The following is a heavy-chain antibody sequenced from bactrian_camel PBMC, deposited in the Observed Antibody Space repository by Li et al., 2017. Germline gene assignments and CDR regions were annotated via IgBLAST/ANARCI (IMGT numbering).Heavy chain of an antibody. CDR2: LDSNGAT. D-gene: IGHD7*01. Sequence: LVESGGGSVQTGGSLKLSCAASGYTTRTYCLGRFRQTPTKEREEVATLDSNGATSYADSVKGRFTVSRVNDPNIVTLQMNSLKPEDTAMYYCASIRFWWREYPCPLVPSEFGYWGQGTQVTVS. V-gene: IGHV3S53*01. J-gene: IGHJ6*01. CDR1: GYTTRTYC. CDR3: ASIRFWWREYPCPLVPSEFGY.